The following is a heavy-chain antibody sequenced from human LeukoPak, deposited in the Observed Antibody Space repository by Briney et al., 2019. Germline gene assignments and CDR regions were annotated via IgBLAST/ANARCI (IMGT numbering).Heavy chain of an antibody. Sequence: ASVKVSCKVSGYTLTELSMHWVRQAPGKGLEWMGGFDPEDGETIYAQKFQGRVTMTEDTSTDTAYMELSSLRSEDTAVYYCATPERYSNSWYLVYWGQGTLVIVSS. CDR2: FDPEDGET. D-gene: IGHD6-13*01. V-gene: IGHV1-24*01. CDR3: ATPERYSNSWYLVY. J-gene: IGHJ4*02. CDR1: GYTLTELS.